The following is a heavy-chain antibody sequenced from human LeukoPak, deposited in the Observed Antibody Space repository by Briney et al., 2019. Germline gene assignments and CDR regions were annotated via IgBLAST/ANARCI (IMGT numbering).Heavy chain of an antibody. CDR3: ARDPSQTYYYDSSSRGPYGMDV. V-gene: IGHV1-69*04. J-gene: IGHJ6*02. CDR1: GGTFSSDA. Sequence: GASVKVSCKASGGTFSSDAISWVRQAPGQGLEWMGRIIPILGMANYAQKFQGRVTITADKSTSTAYMELSSLRSEDTAVYYCARDPSQTYYYDSSSRGPYGMDVWGQGTTVTVSS. D-gene: IGHD3-22*01. CDR2: IIPILGMA.